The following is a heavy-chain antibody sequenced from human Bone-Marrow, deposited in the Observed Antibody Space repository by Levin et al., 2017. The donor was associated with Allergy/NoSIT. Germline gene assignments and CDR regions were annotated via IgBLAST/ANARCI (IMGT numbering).Heavy chain of an antibody. J-gene: IGHJ6*03. CDR2: ISYDGSNK. Sequence: AGGSLRLSCAASGFTFSSYGMHWVRQAPGKGLEWVAVISYDGSNKYYADSVKGRFTISRDNSKNTLYLQMNSLRAEDTAVYYCVRVRGVINNSPTYYYYMDVWGKGTTVTVSS. V-gene: IGHV3-30*03. D-gene: IGHD3-10*01. CDR3: VRVRGVINNSPTYYYYMDV. CDR1: GFTFSSYG.